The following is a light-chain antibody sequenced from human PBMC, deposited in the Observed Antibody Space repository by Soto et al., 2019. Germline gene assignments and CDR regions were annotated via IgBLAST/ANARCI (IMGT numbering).Light chain of an antibody. J-gene: IGLJ1*01. V-gene: IGLV2-14*03. Sequence: QSALTQPASVSGSPGQSISISCTGTSSDVGGYNYVSWYQHQPGKAPKLVIFDVSGRPSGISNRFSGSKSGNTASLTISGLRPEYEADYYSSSYTDFNLYVFGTGTKLTVL. CDR3: SSYTDFNLYV. CDR1: SSDVGGYNY. CDR2: DVS.